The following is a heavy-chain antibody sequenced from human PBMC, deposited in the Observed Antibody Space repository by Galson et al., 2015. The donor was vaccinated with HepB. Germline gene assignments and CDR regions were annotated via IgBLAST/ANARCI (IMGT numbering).Heavy chain of an antibody. CDR3: ARGPGYGSGSLGNTLGDY. V-gene: IGHV1-3*01. CDR2: INAGNGNT. J-gene: IGHJ4*02. Sequence: SCKASGYTFTSYAMHWVRQAPGQRLEWMGWINAGNGNTKYSQKFQGRVTITRDTSASTAYMELSSLRSEDTAVYYCARGPGYGSGSLGNTLGDYWGQGTLVTVSS. CDR1: GYTFTSYA. D-gene: IGHD3-10*01.